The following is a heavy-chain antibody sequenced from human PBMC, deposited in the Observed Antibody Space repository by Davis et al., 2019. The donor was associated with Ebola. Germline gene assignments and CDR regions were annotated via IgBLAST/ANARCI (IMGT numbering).Heavy chain of an antibody. CDR1: GYTFTDYN. V-gene: IGHV1-2*06. D-gene: IGHD6-13*01. J-gene: IGHJ4*02. Sequence: ASVKVSCKASGYTFTDYNIHWMRQAPGQGLEWLRRVILKSGATNYAQKFQGRVTMTRDTSISTVYMEMTSLRSEDTAVYYCTRTPAAGLWGQGTLVTVSS. CDR2: VILKSGAT. CDR3: TRTPAAGL.